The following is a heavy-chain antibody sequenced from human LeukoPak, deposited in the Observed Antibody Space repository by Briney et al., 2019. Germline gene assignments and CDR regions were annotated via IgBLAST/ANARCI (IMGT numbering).Heavy chain of an antibody. J-gene: IGHJ6*03. CDR2: IYTSGST. D-gene: IGHD2-2*01. Sequence: PSETLSLTCTVSGGSISSYYWSWIRQPAGKGLEWIGHIYTSGSTNYNPSLKSRVTMSVDTSKNQLSLKLSSVTAADTAVYYCARDLRVPAATYYYYYYYMDVWGKGTTVTVSS. CDR1: GGSISSYY. V-gene: IGHV4-4*07. CDR3: ARDLRVPAATYYYYYYYMDV.